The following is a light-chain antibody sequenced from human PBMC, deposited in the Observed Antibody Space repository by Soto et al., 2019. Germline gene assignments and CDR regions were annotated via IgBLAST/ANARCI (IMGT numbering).Light chain of an antibody. CDR3: QQYGSSPPIT. V-gene: IGKV3-20*01. CDR1: QSVSSTY. J-gene: IGKJ5*01. Sequence: EIVLTQSPGTLSLSPGERATLSCRASQSVSSTYLAWYQQKPGQAPRLLIYGASSRATGIPDRFIGSGSGTDFTLTISRLEPEDLAVYYCQQYGSSPPITFGQGTRLAIK. CDR2: GAS.